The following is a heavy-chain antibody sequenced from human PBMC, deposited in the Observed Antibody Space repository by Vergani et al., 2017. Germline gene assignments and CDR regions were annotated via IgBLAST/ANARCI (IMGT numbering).Heavy chain of an antibody. CDR3: ASGISGDIVLMVYAILFALPVCAWIQLWLLGY. V-gene: IGHV3-11*01. Sequence: QVQLVESGGGLVKPGGSLRLSCAASGFTFSDYYMSWIRPAPGKGLEWVSYISSSGSTIYYADSVKGRFTSSRDNAKNSLYLQMNSLRAEDTAVYYCASGISGDIVLMVYAILFALPVCAWIQLWLLGYWGQGTLVTVSS. D-gene: IGHD2-8*01. CDR1: GFTFSDYY. CDR2: ISSSGSTI. J-gene: IGHJ4*02.